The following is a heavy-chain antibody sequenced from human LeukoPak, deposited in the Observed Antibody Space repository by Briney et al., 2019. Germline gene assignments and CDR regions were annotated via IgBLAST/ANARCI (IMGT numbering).Heavy chain of an antibody. D-gene: IGHD5-18*01. CDR2: IYSGGST. CDR1: GFTVSSNY. J-gene: IGHJ4*02. Sequence: GGSLRLSCAASGFTVSSNYMSWVRQAPGKGLEWVSVIYSGGSTYYADSVKGRFTISRDNSKNTLYLQMNSLGAEDTAVYYCARGPIYHSYGSYDFDYWGQGTLVTVSS. V-gene: IGHV3-53*01. CDR3: ARGPIYHSYGSYDFDY.